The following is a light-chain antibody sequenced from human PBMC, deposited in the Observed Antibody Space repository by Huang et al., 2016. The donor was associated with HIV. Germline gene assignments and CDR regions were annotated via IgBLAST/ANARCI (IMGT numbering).Light chain of an antibody. CDR2: EVS. Sequence: NQTPLSLSVTPGQPASISCKSSQSLLHSDGKTYLCWYVQKAGHSPQLLMSEVSNRFFGVPDRFSGSGSGTSFTLKISRVEAEDVGIYYCMQGIHLSSPFGGGTKIEI. CDR1: QSLLHSDGKTY. J-gene: IGKJ4*01. CDR3: MQGIHLSSP. V-gene: IGKV2-29*02.